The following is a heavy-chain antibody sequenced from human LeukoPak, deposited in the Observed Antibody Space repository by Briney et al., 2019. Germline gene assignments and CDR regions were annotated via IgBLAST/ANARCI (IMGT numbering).Heavy chain of an antibody. Sequence: SETLSLTCTVSGGSISSSSYYWGWIRQPPGKGLEWIGSIYYSGSTYYNPSLKSRVTISVDTSKNQFSLKLSSVTAADTAVYYCARSGSGSFDPWGQGTLVTVSS. J-gene: IGHJ5*02. CDR1: GGSISSSSYY. V-gene: IGHV4-39*07. D-gene: IGHD3-10*01. CDR3: ARSGSGSFDP. CDR2: IYYSGST.